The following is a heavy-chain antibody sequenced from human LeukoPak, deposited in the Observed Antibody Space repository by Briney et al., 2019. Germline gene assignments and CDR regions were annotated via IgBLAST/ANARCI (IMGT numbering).Heavy chain of an antibody. D-gene: IGHD6-19*01. CDR1: GGSISSSSYS. CDR2: IYYSGST. Sequence: NASETLSLTCTVSGGSISSSSYSWSWIRQPPGKGLEWIGYIYYSGSTNYNPSLKSRVTISVDTSKNQFSLKLSSVTAADTAVYYCARLSGIAVAGFGWYFDLWGRGTLVTVSS. J-gene: IGHJ2*01. CDR3: ARLSGIAVAGFGWYFDL. V-gene: IGHV4-61*05.